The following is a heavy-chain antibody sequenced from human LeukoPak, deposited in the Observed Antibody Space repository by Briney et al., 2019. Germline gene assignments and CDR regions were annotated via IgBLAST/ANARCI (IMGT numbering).Heavy chain of an antibody. D-gene: IGHD5-18*01. CDR1: GFTFSSYG. CDR3: ARGSYIYGYVFDY. V-gene: IGHV3-30*02. CDR2: IRYDGSNK. J-gene: IGHJ4*02. Sequence: GGSLRLSCAASGFTFSSYGMHWVRQAPGKGLEWVAFIRYDGSNKYYADSVKGRFTISRDNSKNTLYLQMNSLRAEDTAVYYCARGSYIYGYVFDYWGQGTLVTVSS.